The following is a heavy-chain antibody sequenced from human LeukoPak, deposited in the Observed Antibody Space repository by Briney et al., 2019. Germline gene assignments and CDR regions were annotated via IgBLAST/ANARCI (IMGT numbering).Heavy chain of an antibody. CDR1: GFTFSSYA. D-gene: IGHD2-2*01. CDR3: ARSPLYCSSTSCYGYFDY. CDR2: ISSNGGST. J-gene: IGHJ4*02. Sequence: GGSLRLSCAASGFTFSSYAMHWVRQAPGKGLEYVSAISSNGGSTYYANSVKGRFTISRDNSKNTLYLQMGSLRAEDMAVYYCARSPLYCSSTSCYGYFDYWGQGTLVTVSS. V-gene: IGHV3-64*01.